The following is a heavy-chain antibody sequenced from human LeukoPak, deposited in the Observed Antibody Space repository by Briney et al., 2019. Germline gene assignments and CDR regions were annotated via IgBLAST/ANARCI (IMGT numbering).Heavy chain of an antibody. V-gene: IGHV3-21*01. CDR3: ARGASSGWYFDY. J-gene: IGHJ4*02. D-gene: IGHD6-19*01. CDR1: GFTFSNYS. Sequence: GGSLRLSCAASGFTFSNYSMNWVRQAPGKGLEWVASIGSSSSYIYYADSVKGRFTISRDNAKNSLYLQMNSLRAEDTAVYYCARGASSGWYFDYSRQGTLVTVSS. CDR2: IGSSSSYI.